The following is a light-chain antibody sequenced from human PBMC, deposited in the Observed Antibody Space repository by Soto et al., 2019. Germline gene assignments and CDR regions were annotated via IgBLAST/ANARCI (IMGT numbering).Light chain of an antibody. V-gene: IGLV2-11*01. CDR1: SSDVGTYKY. CDR2: DVT. CDR3: CSYAGTYTPVV. Sequence: QSVLTQPRSVSGSPGQSVAISCTGTSSDVGTYKYVSWCQQHPGKAPKLIIYDVTERPSGVPDRFSASKSGNTASLTISGLQTEDEADYYCCSYAGTYTPVVFGGGTKLTVL. J-gene: IGLJ2*01.